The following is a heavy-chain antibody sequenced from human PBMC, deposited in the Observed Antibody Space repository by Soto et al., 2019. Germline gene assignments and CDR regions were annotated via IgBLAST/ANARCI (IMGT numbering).Heavy chain of an antibody. Sequence: PGGTLRLSCAAYGFTFSSYGMPWVRQAPGKGLEWVAVIWYDGSNKYYADSVKGRFTISRDNSKNTLYLQMNSLRAEDTAVYYCARDGYCSGGSCYSVPLFDSWFQGTLVTVSS. CDR3: ARDGYCSGGSCYSVPLFDS. CDR1: GFTFSSYG. D-gene: IGHD2-15*01. V-gene: IGHV3-33*01. CDR2: IWYDGSNK. J-gene: IGHJ4*02.